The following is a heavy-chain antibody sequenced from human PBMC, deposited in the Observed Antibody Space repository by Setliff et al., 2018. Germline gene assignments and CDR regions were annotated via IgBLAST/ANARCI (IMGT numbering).Heavy chain of an antibody. CDR2: IYTSWST. V-gene: IGHV4-61*09. Sequence: PSETLSLTCTVSGDSISSRRNYWGWFRQPAGKELEWIGQIYTSWSTNYNPSLKSRVSISLDTSKSQFFLQLNSVTAADTAVYFCARMTGFSYMDVWGKGIPVTVSS. D-gene: IGHD3-3*01. J-gene: IGHJ6*03. CDR3: ARMTGFSYMDV. CDR1: GDSISSRRNY.